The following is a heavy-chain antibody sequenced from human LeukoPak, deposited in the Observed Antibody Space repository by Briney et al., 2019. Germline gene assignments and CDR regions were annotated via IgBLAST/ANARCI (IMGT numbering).Heavy chain of an antibody. D-gene: IGHD4-17*01. Sequence: PSETLSLTCTVSGGSISTYCWSWIRQPPGKGLEWIGYIYYSGSTSYNPSLKSRVSISVGTSKNQFSLWLSSVTAADTAVYYCARSYYSDYYFDYWSQGTLVTVSS. CDR2: IYYSGST. CDR1: GGSISTYC. J-gene: IGHJ4*02. CDR3: ARSYYSDYYFDY. V-gene: IGHV4-59*01.